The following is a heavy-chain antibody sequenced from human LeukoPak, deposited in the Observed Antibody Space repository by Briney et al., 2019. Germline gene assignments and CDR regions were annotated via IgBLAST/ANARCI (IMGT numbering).Heavy chain of an antibody. J-gene: IGHJ5*02. D-gene: IGHD6-13*01. CDR1: GYTFTSYY. Sequence: ASVKVSCKASGYTFTSYYIHWVRQAPGQGLEWMGIINPSGGSTNYAQKFQGRVTMTRDTSTSTVYMELSSLRSDDTAVYFCARDPRIKAAGDDNWFDPWGQGTLVSVSS. CDR3: ARDPRIKAAGDDNWFDP. V-gene: IGHV1-46*01. CDR2: INPSGGST.